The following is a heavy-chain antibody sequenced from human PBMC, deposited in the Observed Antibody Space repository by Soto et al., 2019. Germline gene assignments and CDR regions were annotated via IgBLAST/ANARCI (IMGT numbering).Heavy chain of an antibody. V-gene: IGHV4-34*01. Sequence: SETLSLTCAVYGGSFSGYYWSWIRQPPGKGLEWIGEINHSGSTNHNPSLKSRVTISVDTSKNQFSLKLSSVTAADTAVYYCARARTFVYWGQGTLVTVSS. CDR3: ARARTFVY. J-gene: IGHJ4*02. CDR2: INHSGST. D-gene: IGHD3-16*01. CDR1: GGSFSGYY.